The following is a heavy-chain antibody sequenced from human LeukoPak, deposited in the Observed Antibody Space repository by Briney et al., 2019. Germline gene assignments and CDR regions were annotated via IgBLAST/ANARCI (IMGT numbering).Heavy chain of an antibody. D-gene: IGHD5-24*01. V-gene: IGHV3-21*01. J-gene: IGHJ4*02. Sequence: PGGSLRLSCAASGFTFSSYSMNWVRQAPGKGLEWVSSISSSSSYIYYADSVKGRFTISRDNAKNSLYLQMNSLGAEDTAVYYCARDGDGYNPLDYWGQGTLVTVSS. CDR2: ISSSSSYI. CDR1: GFTFSSYS. CDR3: ARDGDGYNPLDY.